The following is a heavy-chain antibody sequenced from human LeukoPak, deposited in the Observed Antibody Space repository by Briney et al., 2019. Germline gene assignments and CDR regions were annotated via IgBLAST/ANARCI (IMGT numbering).Heavy chain of an antibody. Sequence: ASVKVSCKASGYTFTGYYMHWVRQAPEQGLEWMGWINPNSGGTNYAQKFQGRVTMTRDTSISTAYMELSRLRSDDTAVYYCAREFGSYYYGSGSYRFWGQGTLVTVSS. CDR2: INPNSGGT. CDR1: GYTFTGYY. J-gene: IGHJ4*02. CDR3: AREFGSYYYGSGSYRF. V-gene: IGHV1-2*02. D-gene: IGHD3-10*01.